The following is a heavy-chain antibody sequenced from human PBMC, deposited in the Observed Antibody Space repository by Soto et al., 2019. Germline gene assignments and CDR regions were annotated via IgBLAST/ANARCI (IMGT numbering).Heavy chain of an antibody. CDR2: IKSKTDGGTT. D-gene: IGHD6-6*01. J-gene: IGHJ3*02. CDR3: TTERIAAPDDAFDI. CDR1: GFTFSNAW. Sequence: GGSLRLSCAASGFTFSNAWMSWVRQAPGKGLEWVGRIKSKTDGGTTDYAAPVKGRFTISRDDSKNTLYLQMNSLKTEDTAVYYCTTERIAAPDDAFDIWGQGTMVTVSS. V-gene: IGHV3-15*01.